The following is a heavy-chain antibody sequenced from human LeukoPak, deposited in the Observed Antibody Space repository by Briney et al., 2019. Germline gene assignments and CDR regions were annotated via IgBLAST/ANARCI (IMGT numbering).Heavy chain of an antibody. CDR3: ARGAERITIFGVVDDGGDYYYMDV. Sequence: SVKVSCKASGGTFSSYAISWVRQAPGQGLEWMGGIIPIFGTANYAQKFQGRVTITTDESTSTAYMELSSLRSEDTAVYYCARGAERITIFGVVDDGGDYYYMDVWGKGTTVTVSS. J-gene: IGHJ6*03. V-gene: IGHV1-69*05. CDR1: GGTFSSYA. D-gene: IGHD3-3*01. CDR2: IIPIFGTA.